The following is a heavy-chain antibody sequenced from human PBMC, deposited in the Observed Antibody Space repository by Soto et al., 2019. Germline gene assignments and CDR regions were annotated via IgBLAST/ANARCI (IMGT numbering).Heavy chain of an antibody. V-gene: IGHV4-59*01. CDR3: AREKTTIGDFDY. D-gene: IGHD1-7*01. J-gene: IGHJ4*02. CDR2: IYYIGST. CDR1: GGSISSYY. Sequence: SETLSLTCTVSGGSISSYYWSWIRQPPGKGLEWIGFIYYIGSTNYNPSLKSRVTISVDTSKNQFSLKLSSLTAADTAVYYCAREKTTIGDFDYWGQGTLVT.